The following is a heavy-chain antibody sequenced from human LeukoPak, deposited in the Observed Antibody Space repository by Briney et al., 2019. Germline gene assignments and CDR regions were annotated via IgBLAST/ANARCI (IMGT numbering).Heavy chain of an antibody. CDR3: ARKDTAMDPDGYGAFDI. J-gene: IGHJ3*02. CDR2: IIPIFGTA. V-gene: IGHV1-69*13. D-gene: IGHD5-18*01. Sequence: SVKVSCKASGGTFSSYAISWVRQAPGQGLEWMGGIIPIFGTANYAQKFQGRVTITADESTSTAYMELSSLRSEDTAVYYCARKDTAMDPDGYGAFDIRGQGRMVTVSS. CDR1: GGTFSSYA.